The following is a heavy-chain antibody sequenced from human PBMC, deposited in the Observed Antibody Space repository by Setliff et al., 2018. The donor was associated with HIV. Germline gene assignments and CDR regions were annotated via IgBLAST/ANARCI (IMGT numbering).Heavy chain of an antibody. CDR2: IYPGDSDT. CDR1: GYSFTSYW. CDR3: ARRITMVRGGDGLDY. V-gene: IGHV5-51*01. D-gene: IGHD3-10*01. J-gene: IGHJ4*02. Sequence: GESLKISCKGSGYSFTSYWIGWVRQMPGKGLEWMGIIYPGDSDTRYSPSFQGQVTISADKSISTAYLQWSSLKASDTAMYYCARRITMVRGGDGLDYWGQGTLVTVSS.